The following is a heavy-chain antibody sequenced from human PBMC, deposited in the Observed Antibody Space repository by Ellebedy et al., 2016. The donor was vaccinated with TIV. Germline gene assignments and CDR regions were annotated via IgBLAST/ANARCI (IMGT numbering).Heavy chain of an antibody. D-gene: IGHD2/OR15-2a*01. Sequence: SQTLSLTCAISGDSVSNNGVTWNWIRQSPSRGLEWLGRAYYRSTWIYNYAVSVKGRITINPDTSKNQFSLQLNSVTPEDTALYYCARTFHSYYFDSWGQGTLVTVSS. J-gene: IGHJ4*02. V-gene: IGHV6-1*01. CDR2: AYYRSTWIY. CDR3: ARTFHSYYFDS. CDR1: GDSVSNNGVT.